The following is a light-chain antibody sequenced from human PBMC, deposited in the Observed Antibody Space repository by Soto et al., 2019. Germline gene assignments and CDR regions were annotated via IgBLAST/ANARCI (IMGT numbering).Light chain of an antibody. CDR2: GAS. Sequence: ETVMTQSPGTLSVSLGERATLSCRASQSVGTYIAWYQQKPGQAPRLLIHGASSRATAIPDRFSGSGSGTDFTLTISRLEPEDFAMYYCQQYGTSPQTFGQGTKVDIK. CDR3: QQYGTSPQT. CDR1: QSVGTY. J-gene: IGKJ2*01. V-gene: IGKV3-20*01.